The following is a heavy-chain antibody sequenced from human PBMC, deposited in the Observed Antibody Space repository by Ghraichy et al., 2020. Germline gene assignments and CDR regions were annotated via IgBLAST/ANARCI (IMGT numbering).Heavy chain of an antibody. V-gene: IGHV4-34*01. D-gene: IGHD5-12*01. Sequence: SETLSLTCAVFGGSFSGYYWTWIRQPPGKGLEWIGEINHSGSTNYNPSLKSRVTISIDTSKNQFSLKLSSVTAADTAVYYCARSHRIGGTSPRATLYYFDYWGQGILVTVSS. CDR2: INHSGST. CDR1: GGSFSGYY. CDR3: ARSHRIGGTSPRATLYYFDY. J-gene: IGHJ4*02.